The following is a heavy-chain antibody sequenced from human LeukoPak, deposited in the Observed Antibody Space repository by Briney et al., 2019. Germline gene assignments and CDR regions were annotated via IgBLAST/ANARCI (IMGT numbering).Heavy chain of an antibody. D-gene: IGHD6-19*01. Sequence: GGSLGLSCTGSGFTFGDYAVSWVRQGPGKGLEWVSFIRGKAYGGTTEHAASVKGRFTISRDDSKSIAYLQMDRLNTEDTAVYYCTTARYSSGWYILDYWGQGAVVTVSS. CDR1: GFTFGDYA. J-gene: IGHJ4*02. V-gene: IGHV3-49*04. CDR3: TTARYSSGWYILDY. CDR2: IRGKAYGGTT.